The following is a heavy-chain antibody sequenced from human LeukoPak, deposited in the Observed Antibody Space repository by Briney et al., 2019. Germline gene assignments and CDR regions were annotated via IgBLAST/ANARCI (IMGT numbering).Heavy chain of an antibody. D-gene: IGHD5-12*01. Sequence: PGGSLRLSCAASGLTFSSHWMHWVRQAPGKGLVWVSRITNDGSSTTYADSVKGRFTISRDNSKNTLYLQMNSLRAEDTAVYYCAKVGSGYDYEYYFDYWGQGTLVTVSS. CDR1: GLTFSSHW. CDR2: ITNDGSST. J-gene: IGHJ4*02. V-gene: IGHV3-74*01. CDR3: AKVGSGYDYEYYFDY.